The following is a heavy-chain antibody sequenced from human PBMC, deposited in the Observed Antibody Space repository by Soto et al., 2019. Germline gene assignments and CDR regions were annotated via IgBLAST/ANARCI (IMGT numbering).Heavy chain of an antibody. J-gene: IGHJ4*02. CDR1: GGSVSSGSYY. V-gene: IGHV4-61*01. CDR3: ASSGGGYYDSSGYYYDYLDY. CDR2: IYYSGST. D-gene: IGHD3-22*01. Sequence: QVQLQESGPGLVKPSETLSLTCTVSGGSVSSGSYYWSWIRQPPGKGLEWIGYIYYSGSTNYNPSLKSRVTISVDTSKNQFSLKLSSVTAADTAVYYCASSGGGYYDSSGYYYDYLDYWGQGTLVTVSS.